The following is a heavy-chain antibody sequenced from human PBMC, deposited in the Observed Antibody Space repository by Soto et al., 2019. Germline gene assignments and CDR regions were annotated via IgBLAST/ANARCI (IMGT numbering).Heavy chain of an antibody. D-gene: IGHD3-22*01. CDR1: GGTFSSYA. V-gene: IGHV1-69*01. J-gene: IGHJ4*02. CDR2: IIPIFGTA. CDR3: ARGEYYYDSRGYFGYFDY. Sequence: QVQLVQSGAEVKKPGSSVKVSCKASGGTFSSYAISWVRQAPGQGLEWMGGIIPIFGTANYAQKFQGRVTISADESTSTAYMALSSLRSEDTAVYYCARGEYYYDSRGYFGYFDYWGQGSLVTVSS.